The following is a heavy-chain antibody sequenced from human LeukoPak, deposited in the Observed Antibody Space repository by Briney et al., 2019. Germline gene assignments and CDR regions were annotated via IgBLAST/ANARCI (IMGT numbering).Heavy chain of an antibody. J-gene: IGHJ4*02. D-gene: IGHD2-15*01. CDR1: GGSISSGDYY. V-gene: IGHV4-61*08. CDR3: ARSYCSGGSCWVYFDY. CDR2: IYYSGST. Sequence: SETLSLTCTVSGGSISSGDYYWSWIRQPPGKGLEWIGNIYYSGSTNYNPSLKSRVTISVDTSKNQFSLKLSSVTAADTAIYYCARSYCSGGSCWVYFDYWGQGALVTVSS.